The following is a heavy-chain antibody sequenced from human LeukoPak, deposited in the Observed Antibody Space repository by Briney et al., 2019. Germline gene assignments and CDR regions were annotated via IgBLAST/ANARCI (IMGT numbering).Heavy chain of an antibody. V-gene: IGHV1-24*01. Sequence: GAPVKVSCKVSGYTLTELSMHWVRQAPGKGLEWMGGFDPEDGETIYAQKFQGRVTMTEDTSTDTAYMELSSLRSEDTAVYYCATGTPSTYDFWSVADYWGQGTLVTVSS. CDR2: FDPEDGET. J-gene: IGHJ4*02. CDR1: GYTLTELS. CDR3: ATGTPSTYDFWSVADY. D-gene: IGHD3-3*01.